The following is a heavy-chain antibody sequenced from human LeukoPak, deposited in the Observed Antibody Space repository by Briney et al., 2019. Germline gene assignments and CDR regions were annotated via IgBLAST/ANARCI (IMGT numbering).Heavy chain of an antibody. CDR1: GGSISSYY. CDR2: IYYSGST. D-gene: IGHD2/OR15-2a*01. CDR3: ARHIVNRRGAFDI. Sequence: SETLSLTCTVSGGSISSYYWSWIRQPPGKGLEWIGYIYYSGSTNYNPSLKSRVTISVDTSKNQFSLKLSSVTAADTAVYYCARHIVNRRGAFDIWGQGTMVTVSS. V-gene: IGHV4-59*08. J-gene: IGHJ3*02.